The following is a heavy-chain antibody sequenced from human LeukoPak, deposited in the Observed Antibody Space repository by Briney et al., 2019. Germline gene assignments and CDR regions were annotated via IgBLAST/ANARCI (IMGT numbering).Heavy chain of an antibody. CDR1: GGSISSSSYY. CDR2: IYYSGST. Sequence: SQTLSLTCTVSGGSISSSSYYWGWIRQPPGKGLEWIGSIYYSGSTYYNPSLKSRVTISVDTSKNQFSLKLSSVTAADTAVYYCARHAGSWTDYWGQGTLVTVSS. CDR3: ARHAGSWTDY. V-gene: IGHV4-39*01. J-gene: IGHJ4*02. D-gene: IGHD2-15*01.